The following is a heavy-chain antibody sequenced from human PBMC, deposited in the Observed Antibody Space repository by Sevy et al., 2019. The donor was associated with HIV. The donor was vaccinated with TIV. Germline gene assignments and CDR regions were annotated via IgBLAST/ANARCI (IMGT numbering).Heavy chain of an antibody. CDR1: GFTFSSYG. CDR3: AKGAVENIVVVTAILDWYFDL. D-gene: IGHD2-21*02. V-gene: IGHV3-30*18. CDR2: ISYDGSNK. Sequence: GGSLRLSCAASGFTFSSYGMHWVRQAPGKGLEWVAVISYDGSNKYYADSVKGRFTIARDNSKNTLYRQMNGLGAEETAVYYCAKGAVENIVVVTAILDWYFDLWGRGTLVTVSS. J-gene: IGHJ2*01.